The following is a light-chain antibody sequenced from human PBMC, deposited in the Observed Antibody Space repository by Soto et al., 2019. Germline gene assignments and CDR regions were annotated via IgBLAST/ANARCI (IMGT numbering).Light chain of an antibody. V-gene: IGKV3-11*01. CDR1: QSINRF. Sequence: EIVLTQSPVTLSLSPGERATLSCRASQSINRFLAWYQQKPGQAPRLLIYGASNRATGTPARFSGSGSETDLTLSSTRLEHEDSAFYYWQHSSSWPLTFGQGTRLEIK. CDR2: GAS. CDR3: QHSSSWPLT. J-gene: IGKJ5*01.